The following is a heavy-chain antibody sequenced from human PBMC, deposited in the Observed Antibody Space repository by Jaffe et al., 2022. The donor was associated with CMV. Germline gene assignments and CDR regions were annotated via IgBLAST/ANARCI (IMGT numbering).Heavy chain of an antibody. D-gene: IGHD6-6*01. CDR2: IKSKTDGGTT. J-gene: IGHJ6*03. Sequence: EVQLVESGGGLVKPGGSLRLSCAASGFTFSNAWMSWVRQAPGKGLEWVGRIKSKTDGGTTDYAAPVKGRFTISRDDSKNTLYLQMNSLKTEDTAVYYCTTRSSLNIAAQDYYYYYMDVWGKGTTVTVSS. V-gene: IGHV3-15*01. CDR3: TTRSSLNIAAQDYYYYYMDV. CDR1: GFTFSNAW.